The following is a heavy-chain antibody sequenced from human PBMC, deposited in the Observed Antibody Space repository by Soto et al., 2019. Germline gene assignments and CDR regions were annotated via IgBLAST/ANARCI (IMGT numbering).Heavy chain of an antibody. V-gene: IGHV1-18*01. J-gene: IGHJ4*02. CDR3: ARELLGYCSGGSCYQDFDY. CDR1: GYTFTSYG. Sequence: QVQLVQSGAAVKKPGASVKVSCKASGYTFTSYGISWVRQAPGQGLEWMGWISAYNGNTNYAQKLQGRVTMTTDTSTSTAYMELRSLRSDDTAVYYCARELLGYCSGGSCYQDFDYWGQGTLVTVSS. CDR2: ISAYNGNT. D-gene: IGHD2-15*01.